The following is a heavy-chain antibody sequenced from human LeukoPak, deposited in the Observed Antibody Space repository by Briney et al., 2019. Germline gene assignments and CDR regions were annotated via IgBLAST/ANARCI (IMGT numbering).Heavy chain of an antibody. D-gene: IGHD1-1*01. V-gene: IGHV3-7*05. CDR3: VRGRLTTDY. Sequence: GGSLRLSCAASGFTFSDYWMTWVRQSPGKGLEWVANIKQDGSEKYYVDSVKGRSTISRDNAKNSLYLQMISLRAEDTAVYYCVRGRLTTDYWGQGTLVTVSS. CDR2: IKQDGSEK. J-gene: IGHJ4*02. CDR1: GFTFSDYW.